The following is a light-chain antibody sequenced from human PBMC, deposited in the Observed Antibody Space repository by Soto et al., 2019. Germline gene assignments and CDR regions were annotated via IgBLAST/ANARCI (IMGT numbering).Light chain of an antibody. CDR1: QSVTTN. Sequence: EVVLTLSXAILSVSPSGXXXXXSXAIQSVTTNMAWYQKKPXQAPRLLIYVASTXATGIPARFSGSGSGTDFTLTTSSLQSEDFAVYYCQQYNNCPPWTFGQGTKVDI. V-gene: IGKV3-15*01. J-gene: IGKJ1*01. CDR3: QQYNNCPPWT. CDR2: VAS.